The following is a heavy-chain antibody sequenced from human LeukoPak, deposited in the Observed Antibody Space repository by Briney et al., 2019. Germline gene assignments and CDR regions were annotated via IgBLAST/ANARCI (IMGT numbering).Heavy chain of an antibody. V-gene: IGHV3-48*02. CDR3: ARDMSLLWFGDPFDY. D-gene: IGHD3-10*01. Sequence: GGSLRLSCAASGFTFNTYSMSWVRQAPGKGLEWISYISSSSSVIYYADSVKGRFTISRDNARNSLCLQMNSLRDEDTAVYYCARDMSLLWFGDPFDYWGQGTLVTVSS. J-gene: IGHJ4*02. CDR1: GFTFNTYS. CDR2: ISSSSSVI.